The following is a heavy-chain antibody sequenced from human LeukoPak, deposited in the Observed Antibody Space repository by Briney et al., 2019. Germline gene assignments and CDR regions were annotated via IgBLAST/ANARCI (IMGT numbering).Heavy chain of an antibody. J-gene: IGHJ5*02. CDR2: INPNSGGT. Sequence: ASVKVSCKASGYTFTGYYMHWVRQAPGQGLEWMGWINPNSGGTNYAQKFQGRVTMTRDTSISTAYMELSRLRSDDTAVYYCARPYSGSYAGRFDPWGRGTLVTVSS. CDR3: ARPYSGSYAGRFDP. D-gene: IGHD1-26*01. CDR1: GYTFTGYY. V-gene: IGHV1-2*02.